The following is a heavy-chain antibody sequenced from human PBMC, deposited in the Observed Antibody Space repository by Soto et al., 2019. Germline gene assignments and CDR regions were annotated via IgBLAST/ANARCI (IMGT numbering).Heavy chain of an antibody. CDR1: GYTFTSYA. V-gene: IGHV1-3*01. CDR3: ASDIAGYCTTTTCYVGVGTAFDY. CDR2: SNAGNGNT. J-gene: IGHJ4*02. D-gene: IGHD2-2*01. Sequence: GASVKVSCKASGYTFTSYAMHWVRQAPGQRLEWMGWSNAGNGNTKYSQKFQGRVTITADKSTTSAYMELSSLRSEDTAVYYCASDIAGYCTTTTCYVGVGTAFDYWGQGTPVTVSS.